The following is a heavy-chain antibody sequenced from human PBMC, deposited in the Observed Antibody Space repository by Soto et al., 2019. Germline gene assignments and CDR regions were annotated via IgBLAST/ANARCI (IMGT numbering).Heavy chain of an antibody. V-gene: IGHV3-48*04. J-gene: IGHJ6*02. Sequence: VGSLRLSCAASGFTFSSYSMNWVRQAPGKGLEWVSYISSSGSTIYYADSVKGRFTISRDNAKNSLYLQMNSLRAEDTAVYYCARTSGWYGYYGMDVWGQGTTVTVSS. CDR1: GFTFSSYS. CDR3: ARTSGWYGYYGMDV. D-gene: IGHD6-19*01. CDR2: ISSSGSTI.